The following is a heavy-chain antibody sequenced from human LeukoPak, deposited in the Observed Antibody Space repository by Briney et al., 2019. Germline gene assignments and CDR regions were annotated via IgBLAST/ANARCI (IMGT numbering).Heavy chain of an antibody. Sequence: GGSLGLSCAASGFTFSNSAMSWVRQAPGKGLEWVSTLSGSGITTYYADSVKGRFTISRDNSKNTLYLQMNRLRAEDTAVYYCAKGIYSSGWSYFDYWGHGTLVTVSS. D-gene: IGHD6-19*01. CDR3: AKGIYSSGWSYFDY. V-gene: IGHV3-23*01. CDR2: LSGSGITT. CDR1: GFTFSNSA. J-gene: IGHJ4*01.